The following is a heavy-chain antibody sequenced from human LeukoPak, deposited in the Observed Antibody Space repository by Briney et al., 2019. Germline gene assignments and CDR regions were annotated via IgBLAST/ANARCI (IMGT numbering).Heavy chain of an antibody. V-gene: IGHV3-48*03. J-gene: IGHJ6*04. CDR3: AELGITMIGGV. D-gene: IGHD3-10*02. CDR2: ISNGGTTI. Sequence: GGSLRLSCAASGFTFSNYEMNWVRQAPGKGLEWISYISNGGTTIYYAASVKGRFTISRDNAKNSLYLQMNSLRAEDTAVYYCAELGITMIGGVWGKGTTVTISS. CDR1: GFTFSNYE.